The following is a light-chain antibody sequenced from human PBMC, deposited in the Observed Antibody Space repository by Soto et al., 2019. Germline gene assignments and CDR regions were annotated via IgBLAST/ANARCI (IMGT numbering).Light chain of an antibody. J-gene: IGLJ1*01. Sequence: QSVLTQPASVSGSPGQSITISCTGTSSDVGSYNLVSWYQQHPGKAPKLMIYEGSKRPSGVAKRFAGSKAGNTASLTISGRQAEDEADYYCCSYAGRSTPYVFGTGTKLTAL. CDR1: SSDVGSYNL. CDR3: CSYAGRSTPYV. CDR2: EGS. V-gene: IGLV2-23*01.